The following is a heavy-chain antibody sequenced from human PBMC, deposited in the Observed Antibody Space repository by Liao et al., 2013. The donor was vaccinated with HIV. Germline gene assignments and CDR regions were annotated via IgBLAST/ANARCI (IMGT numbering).Heavy chain of an antibody. CDR3: ARVGATYYYYYMDV. V-gene: IGHV4-39*07. D-gene: IGHD2-15*01. CDR2: IYYSGST. Sequence: QVQLQESGPGLVKPSGTLSLTCTVSGGSTSSSSYYWGWIRQPPGKGLEWIGNIYYSGSTHYNPSLKRRVTVSVETSTNQFFLKLRSVTAADTAVYYCARVGATYYYYYMDVWAMGPRSPSP. CDR1: GGSTSSSSYY. J-gene: IGHJ6*03.